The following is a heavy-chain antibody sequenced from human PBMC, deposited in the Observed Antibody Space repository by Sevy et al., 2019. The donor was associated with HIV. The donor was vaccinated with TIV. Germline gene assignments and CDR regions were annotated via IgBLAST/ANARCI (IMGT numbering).Heavy chain of an antibody. CDR1: GFPFSSYA. V-gene: IGHV3-23*01. J-gene: IGHJ3*02. CDR2: IGGSGVST. CDR3: AKDRAAMVGDPFDI. Sequence: GGSLRLSCAASGFPFSSYAMSWVRQAPGKGLEWVSAIGGSGVSTYYADSVKGRFTISRDNSKNTLYLQMNSLRAEDTAVYYCAKDRAAMVGDPFDIWGQGTMVTVSS. D-gene: IGHD5-18*01.